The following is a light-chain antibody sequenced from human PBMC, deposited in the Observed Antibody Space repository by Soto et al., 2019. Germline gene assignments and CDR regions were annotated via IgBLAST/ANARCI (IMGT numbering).Light chain of an antibody. CDR2: HVS. CDR3: SSYTSTSTYV. Sequence: QSALTQPASVSGSPGQSITISCTGTSSDVGGYNYVSWYQQYPGKAPKLMIYHVSNRPSGVSNRFSGSKSGNSASLTISGLQPEDEADYYCSSYTSTSTYVFGTGTKHTVL. J-gene: IGLJ1*01. CDR1: SSDVGGYNY. V-gene: IGLV2-14*01.